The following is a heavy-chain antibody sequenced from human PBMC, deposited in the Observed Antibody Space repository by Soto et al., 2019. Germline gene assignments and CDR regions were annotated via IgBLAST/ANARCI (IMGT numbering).Heavy chain of an antibody. Sequence: LRLSLSASGFTFSSYAMHWVRQAAGKGLEYVSAISSNGGSTYYADSVKRRFTISRDNSKNTLYLQMSSLRAEDTAVYYCVSGYSYGSAFGYWGQGTMVTVAS. V-gene: IGHV3-64D*06. D-gene: IGHD5-18*01. CDR2: ISSNGGST. CDR3: VSGYSYGSAFGY. J-gene: IGHJ4*02. CDR1: GFTFSSYA.